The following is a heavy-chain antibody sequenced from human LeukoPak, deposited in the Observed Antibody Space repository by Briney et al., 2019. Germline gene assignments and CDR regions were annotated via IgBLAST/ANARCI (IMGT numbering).Heavy chain of an antibody. Sequence: PSETLSLTCTVSGGSISSSSYYWGWIRQPSGKGLEWIGSIYYSGSTYYNPSLKSRVTISVDTSKNQFSLKLSSVTAADTAVYYCAGPAAYCGGDCYVDYWGQGTLVTVSS. J-gene: IGHJ4*02. D-gene: IGHD2-21*02. CDR2: IYYSGST. CDR3: AGPAAYCGGDCYVDY. CDR1: GGSISSSSYY. V-gene: IGHV4-39*01.